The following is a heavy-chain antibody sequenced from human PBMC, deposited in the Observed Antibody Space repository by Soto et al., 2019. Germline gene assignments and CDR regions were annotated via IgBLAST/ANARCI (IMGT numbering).Heavy chain of an antibody. D-gene: IGHD3-16*02. CDR3: AKEWVLERDQVHLGELSLD. CDR1: GFTFSSYA. V-gene: IGHV3-23*01. Sequence: GGSLRLSCAASGFTFSSYAMSWVRQAPGKGLEWVSAISGSGGSTYYADSVKGRFTISRDNSKNTLYLQMNSLRAEDTAVFLCAKEWVLERDQVHLGELSLDWGQGTLVTVSS. J-gene: IGHJ4*02. CDR2: ISGSGGST.